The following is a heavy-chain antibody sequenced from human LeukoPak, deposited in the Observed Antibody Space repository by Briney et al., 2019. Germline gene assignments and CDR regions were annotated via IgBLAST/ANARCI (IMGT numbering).Heavy chain of an antibody. CDR3: ARDKGLPQAFDI. D-gene: IGHD5/OR15-5a*01. CDR2: IHYSGTT. V-gene: IGHV4-59*01. CDR1: GGSISSYY. J-gene: IGHJ3*02. Sequence: SETLSLTCTVSGGSISSYYWSWIRQPPGKGLEWIGYIHYSGTTSYNPSLESRVAISVDTSKNQFSLKLTSVTAADTAVYYCARDKGLPQAFDIWGQGTMVTVSS.